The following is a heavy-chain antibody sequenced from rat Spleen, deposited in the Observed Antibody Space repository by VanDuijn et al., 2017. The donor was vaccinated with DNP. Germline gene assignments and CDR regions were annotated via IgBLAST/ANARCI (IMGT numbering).Heavy chain of an antibody. J-gene: IGHJ1*01. V-gene: IGHV5-31*01. CDR3: VRPDYYFGSYPFF. CDR2: ITSSGGST. Sequence: EVQLVETGGGLVQPGRSLKLSCVASGFTFNNYWMTWIRQVPGKGLEWVASITSSGGSTYYPDSVKGRFTISRDNAKNTLYLQRNSLRSEDMATYYCVRPDYYFGSYPFFWGPGTMVTVSS. CDR1: GFTFNNYW. D-gene: IGHD1-12*02.